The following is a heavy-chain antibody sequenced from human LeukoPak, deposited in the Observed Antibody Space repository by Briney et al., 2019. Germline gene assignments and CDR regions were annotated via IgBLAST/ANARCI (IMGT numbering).Heavy chain of an antibody. J-gene: IGHJ3*02. CDR2: IYHSGST. CDR3: ASGGAVVPASILKGSFDI. Sequence: SETLSLTCAVSGGSISSSNWWSWVRQPPGKGLEWIGEIYHSGSTNYNPSLKSRVTISVDTSKNQFSLNLTSVTAADTAVYFCASGGAVVPASILKGSFDIWGQGTMVSVSS. D-gene: IGHD2-2*02. CDR1: GGSISSSNW. V-gene: IGHV4-4*02.